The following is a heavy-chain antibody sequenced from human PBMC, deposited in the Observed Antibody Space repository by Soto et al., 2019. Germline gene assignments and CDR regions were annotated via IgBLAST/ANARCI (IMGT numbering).Heavy chain of an antibody. Sequence: GGSLRLSCAASGFTFSSYAMSWVRQAPGKGLEWVSAISGSGGSTYYADSVKGRFTISRDNSKNTLYLQMNSLRAEDTAVYYCAKEIRATIAAADLGAFDYWGQGTLVTVSS. J-gene: IGHJ4*02. D-gene: IGHD6-13*01. CDR1: GFTFSSYA. CDR3: AKEIRATIAAADLGAFDY. V-gene: IGHV3-23*01. CDR2: ISGSGGST.